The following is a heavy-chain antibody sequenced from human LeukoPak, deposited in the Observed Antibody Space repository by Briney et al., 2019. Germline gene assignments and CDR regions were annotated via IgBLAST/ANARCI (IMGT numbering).Heavy chain of an antibody. V-gene: IGHV4-59*08. CDR2: IYYSGST. Sequence: SETLPLTCTVSGGSISSYYWSWIRQPPGKGLEWIGYIYYSGSTNYNPSLKSRVTISVDTSKNQFSLKLSSVTAADTAVYYCARPPTSIFGVVIIGAFDIWGQGTMVTVSS. J-gene: IGHJ3*02. CDR3: ARPPTSIFGVVIIGAFDI. CDR1: GGSISSYY. D-gene: IGHD3-3*01.